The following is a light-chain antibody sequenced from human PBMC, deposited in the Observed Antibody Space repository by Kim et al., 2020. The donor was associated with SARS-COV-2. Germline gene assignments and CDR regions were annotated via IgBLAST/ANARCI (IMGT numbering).Light chain of an antibody. CDR3: QPANSFPYT. CDR1: QRISSW. Sequence: PSVGDSVTITCRTSQRISSWLAWYQQQPGKAPNLLIFAASTLQGGVPSRFSGSGSGPDFTLTISSMQPEDSATYYCQPANSFPYTFGQGTKLEI. V-gene: IGKV1-12*01. J-gene: IGKJ2*01. CDR2: AAS.